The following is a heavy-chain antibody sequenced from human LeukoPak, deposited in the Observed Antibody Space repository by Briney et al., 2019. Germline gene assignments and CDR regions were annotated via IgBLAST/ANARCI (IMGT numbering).Heavy chain of an antibody. CDR3: AQDLPADPGWGWYRVRFIFHS. V-gene: IGHV3-30*18. CDR1: GFSFSDYG. CDR2: TSDDGSNQ. Sequence: GGSLRLSCAGSGFSFSDYGMHWVSEAPGKGLEGVAVTSDDGSNQYFANSVEGRFAISRDNSKDTVYLHMNGVRPEDTAVYFCAQDLPADPGWGWYRVRFIFHSWGQGTLVTVSA. J-gene: IGHJ4*02. D-gene: IGHD6-19*01.